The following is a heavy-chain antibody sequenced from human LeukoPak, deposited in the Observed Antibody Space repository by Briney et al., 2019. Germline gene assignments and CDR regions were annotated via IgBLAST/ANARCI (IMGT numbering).Heavy chain of an antibody. CDR2: ISSDGGST. V-gene: IGHV3-64*01. D-gene: IGHD2-15*01. Sequence: PGGSLRLSCAASGFTFSSYAMHWVRQAPGKGLEYVSAISSDGGSTYYANSVKGRFTIFRDNSKNTLYLQMGSLRDEGMAEYYCARSGYCSGGSCYVDFWGQGALVTVSS. CDR3: ARSGYCSGGSCYVDF. J-gene: IGHJ4*02. CDR1: GFTFSSYA.